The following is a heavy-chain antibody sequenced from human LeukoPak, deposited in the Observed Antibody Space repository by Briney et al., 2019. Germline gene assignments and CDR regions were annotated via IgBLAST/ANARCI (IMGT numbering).Heavy chain of an antibody. J-gene: IGHJ4*02. V-gene: IGHV4-34*01. Sequence: SETLSLTCAVYGGSFSGYYWSWIRQLPGKGLEWIGEINHSGSTNYNPSLKSRVTISVDTSKNQFSLKLSSVTAADTAVYYCARGWAGRPGYFDYWGQGTLVTVSS. CDR3: ARGWAGRPGYFDY. D-gene: IGHD1-26*01. CDR1: GGSFSGYY. CDR2: INHSGST.